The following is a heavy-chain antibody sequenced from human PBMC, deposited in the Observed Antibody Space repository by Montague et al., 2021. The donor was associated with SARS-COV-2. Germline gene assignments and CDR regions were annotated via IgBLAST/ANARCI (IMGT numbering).Heavy chain of an antibody. CDR3: VRLPRHSGSFSVDY. J-gene: IGHJ4*02. Sequence: SETLSLTCIVSGGSISSSTYYWGWIRQPPGKGLEWIGSVYYTGSTYYAPSLKSRATMSMDTPKNQFSLILTSVTAADTAVYYCVRLPRHSGSFSVDYWGQGNLVTVSS. V-gene: IGHV4-39*01. CDR1: GGSISSSTYY. D-gene: IGHD1-26*01. CDR2: VYYTGST.